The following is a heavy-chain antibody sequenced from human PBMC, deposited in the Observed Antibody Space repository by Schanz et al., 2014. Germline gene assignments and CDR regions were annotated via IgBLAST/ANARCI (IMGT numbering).Heavy chain of an antibody. Sequence: QVQLVQSGAELKNPGASVKVSCKASGYTFTDYGVIWVRQAPGQGLEWVGWISPYTGNTHYFDKMEGRVTMTTDTSTSTAYMELRSLRSDDTAVYYCARVQDDILTGSEYYYGMDVWGQGTTVTVSS. V-gene: IGHV1-18*01. CDR3: ARVQDDILTGSEYYYGMDV. J-gene: IGHJ6*02. CDR1: GYTFTDYG. CDR2: ISPYTGNT. D-gene: IGHD3-9*01.